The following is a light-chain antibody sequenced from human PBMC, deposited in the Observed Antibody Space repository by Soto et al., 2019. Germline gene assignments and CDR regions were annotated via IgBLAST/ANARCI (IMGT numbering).Light chain of an antibody. CDR3: QQYNLWPPET. CDR1: QSASSSY. CDR2: AAS. V-gene: IGKV3-20*01. Sequence: DIVLTQSPGTLSLSPGERATLPCRPSQSASSSYLAWYQQRPGQAPRILIFAASSRATGIPARFTGSGSGTEFILTISSLQSEDSAVYYCQQYNLWPPETFGQGTKVDIK. J-gene: IGKJ1*01.